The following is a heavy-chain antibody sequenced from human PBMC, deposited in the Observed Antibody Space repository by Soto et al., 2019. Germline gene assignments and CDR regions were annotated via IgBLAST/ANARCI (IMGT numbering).Heavy chain of an antibody. CDR1: GYSFASHW. D-gene: IGHD1-26*01. V-gene: IGHV5-51*01. CDR2: IYPGDSDT. CDR3: ARYSGSYWHYLDF. Sequence: GESLKISCKGSGYSFASHWVAWVRQMPEKGLEWIGTIYPGDSDTKYSSAFRGHVTISSDTSVSTAYLQWRSLEATDSAIYYCARYSGSYWHYLDFWGQGTLVTVSS. J-gene: IGHJ4*02.